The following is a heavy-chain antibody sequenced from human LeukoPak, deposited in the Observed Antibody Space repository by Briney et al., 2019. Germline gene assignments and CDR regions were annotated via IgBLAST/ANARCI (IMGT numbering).Heavy chain of an antibody. CDR2: TYYRSKWYN. V-gene: IGHV6-1*01. Sequence: SQTLSLTCAISGDSVSSNSAAWNWIRQSPSRGLEWLGRTYYRSKWYNDYAVSVKSRITINPDTSKNQFSLQLNSVTPEDTAVYYCARDLASNSVKRGGNWFDPWGQGTLVTVSS. CDR1: GDSVSSNSAA. D-gene: IGHD5/OR15-5a*01. J-gene: IGHJ5*02. CDR3: ARDLASNSVKRGGNWFDP.